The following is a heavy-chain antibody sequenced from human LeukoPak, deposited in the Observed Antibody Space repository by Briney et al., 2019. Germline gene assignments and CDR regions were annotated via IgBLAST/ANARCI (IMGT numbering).Heavy chain of an antibody. J-gene: IGHJ6*04. CDR2: INWNGGST. CDR1: GFTFSSYW. D-gene: IGHD3-10*02. CDR3: AELGITMIGGV. V-gene: IGHV3-20*04. Sequence: PGGSLRLSCAASGFTFSSYWISWVRQAPGKGLEWVSGINWNGGSTGYADSVKGRFTIFRDNAKNSLYLQMNSLRAEDTAVYYCAELGITMIGGVWGKGTTVTISS.